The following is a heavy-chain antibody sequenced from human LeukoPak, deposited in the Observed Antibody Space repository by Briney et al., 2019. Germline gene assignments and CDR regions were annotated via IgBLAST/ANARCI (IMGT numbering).Heavy chain of an antibody. D-gene: IGHD3-10*01. CDR1: GYTLTSYD. Sequence: ASVKVSCKASGYTLTSYDINWVRQATGQGLEWMGWMNPNSGRTGYAQNFQGRITITRNTSISTAYMELSSLRSEDTAVYYCTRGHWGSGNFASSFDYWGQGTLVTVSS. V-gene: IGHV1-8*01. CDR3: TRGHWGSGNFASSFDY. CDR2: MNPNSGRT. J-gene: IGHJ4*02.